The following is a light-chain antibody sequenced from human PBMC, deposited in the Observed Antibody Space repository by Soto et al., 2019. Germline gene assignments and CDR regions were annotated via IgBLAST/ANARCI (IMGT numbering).Light chain of an antibody. CDR2: GAS. V-gene: IGKV3-15*01. J-gene: IGKJ5*01. Sequence: EIVMTQSPATLSVSPGERATLSCRASQTITRGLAWYQQKPGQAPKLLIYGASTRAPGIPARFSGSGSGTEFTLTISILQPEDFAVYYCQQYNIWPPVTFGQGTRLEIK. CDR1: QTITRG. CDR3: QQYNIWPPVT.